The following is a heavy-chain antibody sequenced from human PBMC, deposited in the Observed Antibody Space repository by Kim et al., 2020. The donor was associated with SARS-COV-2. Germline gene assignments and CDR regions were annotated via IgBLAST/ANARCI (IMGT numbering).Heavy chain of an antibody. D-gene: IGHD3-9*01. CDR2: IATNSGNP. J-gene: IGHJ4*02. Sequence: ASVKVSCKASGYTFTRYAINWVRQAPGQGLEWMGWIATNSGNPTYAHGFTGRFVFSLDTSVSTAYLQISSLKAEDTAVYYCVRGPYDILTGYDPRDYWGQ. V-gene: IGHV7-4-1*02. CDR1: GYTFTRYA. CDR3: VRGPYDILTGYDPRDY.